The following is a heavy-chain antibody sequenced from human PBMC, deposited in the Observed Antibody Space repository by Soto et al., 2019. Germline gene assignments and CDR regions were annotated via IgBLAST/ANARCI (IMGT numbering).Heavy chain of an antibody. J-gene: IGHJ3*02. Sequence: GESLKISCKGSGYSFTSYWIGWVRQMPGKGLEWMGIIYPGDSDTRYSPSFQGQVTISADKSISTAYLQWSSLKASDTAMYYCASTTDYYDSSGYWLHAFDIWGQGTMVTVSS. D-gene: IGHD3-22*01. CDR3: ASTTDYYDSSGYWLHAFDI. V-gene: IGHV5-51*01. CDR2: IYPGDSDT. CDR1: GYSFTSYW.